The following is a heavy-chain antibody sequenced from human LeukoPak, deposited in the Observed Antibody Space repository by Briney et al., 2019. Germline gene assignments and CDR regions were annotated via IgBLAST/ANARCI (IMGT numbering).Heavy chain of an antibody. CDR3: ARGRTYFDY. J-gene: IGHJ4*02. V-gene: IGHV4-39*07. CDR2: IYYSGST. CDR1: GGSISSSSYY. Sequence: PSETLSLTCTVSGGSISSSSYYWGWIRQPPGKGLEWIGSIYYSGSTYYNPSLKSRVTISVDTSKNQFSLKLSSVTAADTAAYYCARGRTYFDYWGQGTLVTVSS. D-gene: IGHD3/OR15-3a*01.